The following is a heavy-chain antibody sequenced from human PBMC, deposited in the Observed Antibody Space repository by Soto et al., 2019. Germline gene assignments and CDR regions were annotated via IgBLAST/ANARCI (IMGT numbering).Heavy chain of an antibody. CDR1: GGSFSGYY. CDR2: INHSGST. D-gene: IGHD6-19*01. J-gene: IGHJ4*02. Sequence: SETLSLTCAVYGGSFSGYYWSWIRQPPGKGLEWIGEINHSGSTNYNPSLKSRVTISVDTSKNQFSLKLSSVTAADTAVYYCAISPVAGIRREFDYWGQGTLVTVSS. V-gene: IGHV4-34*01. CDR3: AISPVAGIRREFDY.